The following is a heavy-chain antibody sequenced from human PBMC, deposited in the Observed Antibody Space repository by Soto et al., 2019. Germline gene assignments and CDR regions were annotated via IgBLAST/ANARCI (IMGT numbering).Heavy chain of an antibody. Sequence: GGSLRLSCAASGFTFDDYAMHWVRQAPGKGLEWVSGISWNSGSIGYADSVKGRFTISRDNAKYSLYLQMNSLRAEDTAWYYCAKDLHRIAAAGGGRGYYYYGMDVWGQGTTVTVSS. D-gene: IGHD6-13*01. V-gene: IGHV3-9*01. CDR3: AKDLHRIAAAGGGRGYYYYGMDV. J-gene: IGHJ6*02. CDR2: ISWNSGSI. CDR1: GFTFDDYA.